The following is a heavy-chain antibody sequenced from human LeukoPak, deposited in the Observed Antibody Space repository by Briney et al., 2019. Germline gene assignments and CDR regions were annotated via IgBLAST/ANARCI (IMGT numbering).Heavy chain of an antibody. CDR2: IRYDGSNR. Sequence: GGSLRLSCGVSGLTFSSYGMHWVRQAPGEGLEWVAYIRYDGSNRHYADSVKGRFTISRDNSKNTLYLQMNSLRAEDTAVYYCARRAGAYSHPYDYWGQGTLVTVSS. D-gene: IGHD4/OR15-4a*01. J-gene: IGHJ4*02. V-gene: IGHV3-30*02. CDR3: ARRAGAYSHPYDY. CDR1: GLTFSSYG.